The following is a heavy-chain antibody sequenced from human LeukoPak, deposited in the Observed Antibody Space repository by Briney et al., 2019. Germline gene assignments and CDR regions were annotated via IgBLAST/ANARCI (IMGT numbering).Heavy chain of an antibody. D-gene: IGHD6-19*01. CDR1: GFTFSSYA. CDR3: AKAQQWLVGYYFDY. CDR2: ISGSGGST. V-gene: IGHV3-23*01. Sequence: GGSLRLSCAASGFTFSSYAMSWVRQAPGKGLEWVSAISGSGGSTYYADSVRGRFTISRDNSKNTLYLQMNSLRAEDTAVYYCAKAQQWLVGYYFDYWGQGTLVTVSS. J-gene: IGHJ4*02.